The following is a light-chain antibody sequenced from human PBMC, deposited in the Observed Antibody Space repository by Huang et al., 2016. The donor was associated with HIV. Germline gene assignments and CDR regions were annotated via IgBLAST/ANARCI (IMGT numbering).Light chain of an antibody. CDR3: QQYNTSPRT. CDR1: QSVFKN. Sequence: ENLMTQSPSTLSVSPGESATLSCRASQSVFKNLAWYQQKPGPAPKLLIYGSSTRAAGIPARFSGSGSGTYFTLTISSLQSEDFAVYYCQQYNTSPRTFGQGTKVEV. CDR2: GSS. V-gene: IGKV3-15*01. J-gene: IGKJ1*01.